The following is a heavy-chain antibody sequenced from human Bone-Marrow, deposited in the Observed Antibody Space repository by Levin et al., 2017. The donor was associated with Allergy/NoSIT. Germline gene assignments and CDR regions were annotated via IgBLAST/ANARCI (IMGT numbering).Heavy chain of an antibody. CDR3: ASGGGSYNF. CDR2: ISGSGSHL. CDR1: GFTFSRNA. J-gene: IGHJ4*02. V-gene: IGHV3-21*01. Sequence: PGGSLRLSCAASGFTFSRNAMNWVRQAPGKGLEWVSSISGSGSHLSYRDSVRGRFTISRDNAKDSLFLQMDSLRAEDTAVYYCASGGGSYNFWGQGILVTVSS. D-gene: IGHD1-26*01.